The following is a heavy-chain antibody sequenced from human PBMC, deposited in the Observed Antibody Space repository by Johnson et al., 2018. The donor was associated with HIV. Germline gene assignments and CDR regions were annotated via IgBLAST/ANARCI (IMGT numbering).Heavy chain of an antibody. D-gene: IGHD3-3*01. CDR2: INSDGSSP. Sequence: VQLVESGGGVVRPGGSLRLSCAASGFTFDDYGMSWVRQAPGKGLEWVSGINSDGSSPSYADSVKGRFTISRDNAKNMLYLQMNSLRAEDTAVYYCAKEDSWRRAFDLWGQGTMVTVSS. J-gene: IGHJ3*01. V-gene: IGHV3-20*04. CDR3: AKEDSWRRAFDL. CDR1: GFTFDDYG.